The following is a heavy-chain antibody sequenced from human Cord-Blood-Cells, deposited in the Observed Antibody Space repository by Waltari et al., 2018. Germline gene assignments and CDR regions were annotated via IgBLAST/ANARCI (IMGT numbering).Heavy chain of an antibody. Sequence: GFTVSSNYMSWVRQAPGKGLEWVSVIYSGGSTYYADSVKGRFTISRDNSKNTLYLQMNSLRAEDTAVYYCAREFYSGSYYFDYWGQGTLVTVSS. CDR3: AREFYSGSYYFDY. J-gene: IGHJ4*02. CDR2: IYSGGST. CDR1: GFTVSSNY. D-gene: IGHD1-26*01. V-gene: IGHV3-53*01.